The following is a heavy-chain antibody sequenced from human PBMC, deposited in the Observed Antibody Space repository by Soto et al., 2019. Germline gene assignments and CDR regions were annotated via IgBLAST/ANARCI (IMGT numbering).Heavy chain of an antibody. V-gene: IGHV1-69*06. CDR2: IIPIFGTA. CDR1: GGTFSSYA. J-gene: IGHJ6*02. D-gene: IGHD2-15*01. Sequence: QVQLVQSGAEVKKPGSSVKISCKASGGTFSSYAISWVRQAPGQGLEWMGGIIPIFGTANYAQKFQGRVTITADKSTSTAYMELSSLRSEDTAVYYCARARGSVAATRYYYYGMDVWGQGTTVTVSS. CDR3: ARARGSVAATRYYYYGMDV.